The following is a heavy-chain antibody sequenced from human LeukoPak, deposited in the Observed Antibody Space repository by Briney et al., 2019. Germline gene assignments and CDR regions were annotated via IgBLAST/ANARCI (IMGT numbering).Heavy chain of an antibody. J-gene: IGHJ4*01. D-gene: IGHD6-19*01. CDR3: AREGVAGPDY. Sequence: LSDTRVVTRGSISSDGCSGRWLRRPPGGGVEWIGYIYHSGSTYYNPSLTSRVTISVDRSKNQFSLKLSSVTAADTAVYYCAREGVAGPDYWGHGTLVTVSS. CDR2: IYHSGST. CDR1: RGSISSDGCS. V-gene: IGHV4-30-2*01.